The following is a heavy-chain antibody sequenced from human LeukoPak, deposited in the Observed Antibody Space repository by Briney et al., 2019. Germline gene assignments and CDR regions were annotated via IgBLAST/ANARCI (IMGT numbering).Heavy chain of an antibody. CDR1: GGSISNGGYS. CDR2: IYYSGST. CDR3: AQPTRGAFDI. V-gene: IGHV4-31*03. Sequence: SSQTLSLTCTVSGGSISNGGYSWSWIRQHPGKGLEWIGYIYYSGSTYCNPSLKSRVTISVDTSKNQFSLKLSSVTAADTAVYYCAQPTRGAFDIWGQGTMVTVSS. J-gene: IGHJ3*02.